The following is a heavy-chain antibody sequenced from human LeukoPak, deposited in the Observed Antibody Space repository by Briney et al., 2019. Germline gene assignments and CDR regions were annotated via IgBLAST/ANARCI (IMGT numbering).Heavy chain of an antibody. V-gene: IGHV4-59*01. CDR3: AREPGYSSSWYRYYYMDV. Sequence: PSETLSLTCAVYGGSFSGYYWSWIRQPPGKGLEWIGYIYYSGSTNYNPSLKSRVTISVDTSKNQFSLKLSSVTAADTAVYYCAREPGYSSSWYRYYYMDVWGKGTTVTVSS. CDR2: IYYSGST. J-gene: IGHJ6*03. D-gene: IGHD6-13*01. CDR1: GGSFSGYY.